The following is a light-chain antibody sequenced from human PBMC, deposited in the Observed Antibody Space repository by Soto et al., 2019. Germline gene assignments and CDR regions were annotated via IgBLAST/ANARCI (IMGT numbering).Light chain of an antibody. CDR1: SEHVGGYNY. J-gene: IGLJ1*01. CDR3: TSYTSTIPYV. Sequence: QTALTEAASVSGSAGQTITIRCARGSEHVGGYNYVSWYQQHPGQAPKLIIYEVSDRPSGVSPRFSGSKSGNTASLTISGLQVEDEADYFCTSYTSTIPYVFGSGTKVTVL. V-gene: IGLV2-14*01. CDR2: EVS.